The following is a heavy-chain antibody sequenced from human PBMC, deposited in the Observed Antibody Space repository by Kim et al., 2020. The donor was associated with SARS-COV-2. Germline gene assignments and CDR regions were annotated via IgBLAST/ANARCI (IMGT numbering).Heavy chain of an antibody. CDR1: GFTFSDYY. J-gene: IGHJ1*01. CDR2: ISSSGSTI. CDR3: ARDRIAAAGTWSFQH. Sequence: GGSRRLSCAASGFTFSDYYMSWIRQAPGKGLEWVSYISSSGSTIYYADSVKGRFTISRDNAKNSLYLQMNSLRAEDTAVYYCARDRIAAAGTWSFQHWGQGTLVTVSS. D-gene: IGHD6-13*01. V-gene: IGHV3-11*01.